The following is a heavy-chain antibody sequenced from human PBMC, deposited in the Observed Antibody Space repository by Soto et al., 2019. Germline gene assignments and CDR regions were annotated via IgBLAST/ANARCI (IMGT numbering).Heavy chain of an antibody. CDR2: ISTDNGDT. V-gene: IGHV1-3*04. J-gene: IGHJ4*02. Sequence: ASVKVSCKTSGYTFSRYLIHWVRQAPGQSLEWMGRISTDNGDTKYSQKFQDRVTISRDSSANTANMEVSSLRFEDTAVYYCARLSSGNGVYWGLGTLVTVSS. CDR3: ARLSSGNGVY. CDR1: GYTFSRYL. D-gene: IGHD1-26*01.